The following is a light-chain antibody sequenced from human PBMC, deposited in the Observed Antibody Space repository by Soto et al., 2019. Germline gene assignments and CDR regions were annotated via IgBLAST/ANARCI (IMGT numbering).Light chain of an antibody. CDR2: AAA. J-gene: IGKJ5*01. V-gene: IGKV1-39*01. CDR3: QQLNSYPIT. Sequence: DIQMTQSPSCLSAWVIDRVAMTVRGSQSISRYLNWFQSKPGKAPKLLIYAAASLQSGVPSRFSASGSGTDFTLTISSLQPEDFATYYCQQLNSYPITFGQGTRLEIK. CDR1: QSISRY.